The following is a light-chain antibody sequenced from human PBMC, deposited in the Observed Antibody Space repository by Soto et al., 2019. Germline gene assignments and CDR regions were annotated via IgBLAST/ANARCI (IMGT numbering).Light chain of an antibody. CDR3: SSYTSSNTWV. Sequence: QSALTQPASVSGSPGQSITISCTGTSSDVGGYTAASWFQQYPGKAPKLIIYEVTNRPSGVSNHFSGSKSGHTASLTISGLQAEDEADYYCSSYTSSNTWVFGGGTKLTVL. J-gene: IGLJ3*02. V-gene: IGLV2-14*01. CDR2: EVT. CDR1: SSDVGGYTA.